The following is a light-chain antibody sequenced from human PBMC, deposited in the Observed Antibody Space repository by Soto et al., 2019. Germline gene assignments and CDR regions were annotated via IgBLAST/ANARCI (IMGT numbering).Light chain of an antibody. CDR3: HQYDDWPTWT. J-gene: IGKJ1*01. CDR2: DAS. CDR1: QSVGIR. V-gene: IGKV3-15*01. Sequence: KLMTQSPATLSVSPGDRATLSCRASQSVGIRLGWYQQRPGQAPRLIIYDASTRAAGIPARFSGSGSGTEFTLTISSLQSEDFAVYYCHQYDDWPTWTFGQGTKVDIK.